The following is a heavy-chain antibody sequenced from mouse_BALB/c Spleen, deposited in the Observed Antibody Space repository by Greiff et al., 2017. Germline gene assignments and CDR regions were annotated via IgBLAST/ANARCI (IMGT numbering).Heavy chain of an antibody. CDR3: ARQGSYAMDY. Sequence: DVMLVESGGGLVQPGGSLKLSCAASGFTFSSYTMSWVRQTPEKRLEWVAYISNGGGSTYYPDTVKGRFTISRDNAKNTLYLQMSSLKSEDTAMYYCARQGSYAMDYWGQGTSVTVSS. CDR1: GFTFSSYT. CDR2: ISNGGGST. V-gene: IGHV5-12-2*01. D-gene: IGHD6-1*01. J-gene: IGHJ4*01.